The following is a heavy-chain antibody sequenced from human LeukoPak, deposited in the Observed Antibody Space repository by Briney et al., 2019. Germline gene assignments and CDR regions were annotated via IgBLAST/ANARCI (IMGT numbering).Heavy chain of an antibody. J-gene: IGHJ4*02. CDR2: ISAYNGNT. CDR1: GYTFTSYG. D-gene: IGHD5-24*01. CDR3: ARGEPTRRRDGYNWDY. V-gene: IGHV1-18*01. Sequence: ASVKVSCKASGYTFTSYGISWLRQAPGQGLEWMGWISAYNGNTNYAQKLQGRVTMTTDTSTSTAYMELTSLRSDDTAVYYCARGEPTRRRDGYNWDYWGQGTLVTVSS.